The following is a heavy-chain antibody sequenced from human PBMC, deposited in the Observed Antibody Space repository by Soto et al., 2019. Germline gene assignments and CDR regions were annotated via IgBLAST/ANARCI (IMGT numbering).Heavy chain of an antibody. V-gene: IGHV3-73*01. J-gene: IGHJ5*01. CDR3: TRPDSVSYCGGDCYLYSWFDS. D-gene: IGHD2-21*02. CDR2: IRSKTNDYAT. CDR1: GFTFSDSA. Sequence: GGSLRLSCAAFGFTFSDSAMHWVRQASGKGLEWVGRIRSKTNDYATRYAASAKGRFTISRDDSKNTAYLQMNNVRAEDTAVYYCTRPDSVSYCGGDCYLYSWFDSWCQGA.